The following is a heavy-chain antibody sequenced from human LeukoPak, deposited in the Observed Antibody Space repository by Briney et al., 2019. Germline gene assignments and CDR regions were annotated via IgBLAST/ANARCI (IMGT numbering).Heavy chain of an antibody. V-gene: IGHV3-23*01. CDR1: GFTFSTCA. Sequence: GGSLRLSCAASGFTFSTCAMSWVRQAPGKGLEWVASFSVSSGSTYYADSVKGRVTISRDNSKNTLYLQMNSLRAEDTAVYYCAKDLGLQVWFPLWGQGALVTVSS. J-gene: IGHJ4*02. D-gene: IGHD5-18*01. CDR2: FSVSSGST. CDR3: AKDLGLQVWFPL.